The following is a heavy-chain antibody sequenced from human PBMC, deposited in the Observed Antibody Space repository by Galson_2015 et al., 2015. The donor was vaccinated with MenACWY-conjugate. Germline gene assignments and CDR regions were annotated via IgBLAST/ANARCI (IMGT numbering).Heavy chain of an antibody. V-gene: IGHV1-69-2*01. CDR3: ATGGAKGLTTVTTHY. J-gene: IGHJ4*02. CDR1: GYTFMDYY. Sequence: VKVSCKVSGYTFMDYYIHWVQQAPGKGLEWMGLVDPEDAEAKYAERFQGRVTMSADTSTDTAYLELSSLRSEDTGVYYCATGGAKGLTTVTTHYWGQGTPVTASS. CDR2: VDPEDAEA. D-gene: IGHD4-17*01.